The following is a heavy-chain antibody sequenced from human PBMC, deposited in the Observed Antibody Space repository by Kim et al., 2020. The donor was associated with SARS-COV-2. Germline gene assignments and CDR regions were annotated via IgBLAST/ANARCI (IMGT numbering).Heavy chain of an antibody. CDR1: GGSISSGDYY. D-gene: IGHD3-3*01. CDR3: ASITIFGVVMMDY. CDR2: IYYSGST. Sequence: SETLSLTCTVSGGSISSGDYYWSWIRQPPGKGLEWIGYIYYSGSTYYNPSLKSRVTISVDTSKNQFSLKLSSVTAADTAVYYCASITIFGVVMMDYWGQGTLVTVSS. V-gene: IGHV4-30-4*01. J-gene: IGHJ4*02.